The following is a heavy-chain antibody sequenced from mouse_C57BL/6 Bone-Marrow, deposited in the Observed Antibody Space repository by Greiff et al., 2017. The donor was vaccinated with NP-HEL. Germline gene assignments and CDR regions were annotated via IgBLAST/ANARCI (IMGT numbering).Heavy chain of an antibody. V-gene: IGHV5-4*03. D-gene: IGHD2-4*01. CDR3: ARGYDYDGHYYAMDY. J-gene: IGHJ4*01. CDR2: ISDGGSYT. Sequence: EVKVEESGGGLVKPGGSLKLSCAASGFTFSSYAMSWVRQTPEKRLEWVATISDGGSYTYYPDNVKGRFTISRDNAKNNLYLQMSHLKSEDTAMYYCARGYDYDGHYYAMDYWGQGTSVTVSS. CDR1: GFTFSSYA.